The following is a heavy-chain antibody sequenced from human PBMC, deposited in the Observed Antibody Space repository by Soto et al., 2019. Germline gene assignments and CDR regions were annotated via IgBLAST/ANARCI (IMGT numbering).Heavy chain of an antibody. D-gene: IGHD3-22*01. Sequence: SETLSLTCTVSGGSISSGGYYWSWIRQHPGKGLEWIGYIYYSGSTYYTPSLKSRVTISVDTSKNQFSLKLSSVTAADTAVYYCARSTMTAPYGMDVWGRGTTVTVSS. CDR3: ARSTMTAPYGMDV. CDR2: IYYSGST. V-gene: IGHV4-31*03. J-gene: IGHJ6*02. CDR1: GGSISSGGYY.